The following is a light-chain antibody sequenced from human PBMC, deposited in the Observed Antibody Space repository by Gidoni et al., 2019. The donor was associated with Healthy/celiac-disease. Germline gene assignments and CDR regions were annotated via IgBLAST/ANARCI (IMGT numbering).Light chain of an antibody. V-gene: IGKV3-11*01. Sequence: DIVLTQSPATLSLSPGERATLSCRASQSVRSYLAWYQQKPGQAPRLLIYDASNRATGIPARFSGSGSGTDFTLTISSLEPEDFAVYYCQQRSNWPPTWTFGQGTKVEIK. CDR2: DAS. CDR1: QSVRSY. J-gene: IGKJ1*01. CDR3: QQRSNWPPTWT.